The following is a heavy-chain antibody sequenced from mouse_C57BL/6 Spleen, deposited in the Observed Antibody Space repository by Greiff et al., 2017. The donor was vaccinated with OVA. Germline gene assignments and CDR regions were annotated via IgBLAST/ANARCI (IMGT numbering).Heavy chain of an antibody. J-gene: IGHJ3*01. D-gene: IGHD1-1*01. CDR3: AKEDYGSSYLAY. V-gene: IGHV2-5*01. CDR1: GFSLNSYG. CDR2: IWRGGST. Sequence: VKVVESGPGLVQPSQSLSITCTVSGFSLNSYGVHWVRQSPGKGLEWLGVIWRGGSTDYNAAFMSRLSITKDNSKSQVFFKMNSLQADDTAIYYCAKEDYGSSYLAYWGQGTLVTVSA.